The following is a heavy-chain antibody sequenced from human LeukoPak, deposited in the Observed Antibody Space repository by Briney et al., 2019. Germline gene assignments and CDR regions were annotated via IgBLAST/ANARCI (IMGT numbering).Heavy chain of an antibody. D-gene: IGHD1/OR15-1a*01. V-gene: IGHV3-7*01. Sequence: GGSLRLSCAASGFTFSSYGMHWVRQAPGKGLERVANIKKDGSEKYYVDSVKGRFTISRDNAKSSLYLQMNRLRAEDTAVYYCAREGILPGTTDYSGQGTVVTVSS. CDR3: AREGILPGTTDY. J-gene: IGHJ4*02. CDR1: GFTFSSYG. CDR2: IKKDGSEK.